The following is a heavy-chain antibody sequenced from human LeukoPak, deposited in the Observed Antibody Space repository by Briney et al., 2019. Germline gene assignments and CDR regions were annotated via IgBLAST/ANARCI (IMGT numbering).Heavy chain of an antibody. CDR2: IYPGDSDT. CDR1: GYSFTSYW. CDR3: ARYITTVTSGMDV. V-gene: IGHV5-51*01. J-gene: IGHJ6*02. Sequence: PGESLKVSCKGSGYSFTSYWIGWVRQMPGKGLEWMGIIYPGDSDTRYSPSFQGQVTISADKSISTAYQQWSSLKASDTAMYYCARYITTVTSGMDVWGQGTTVTVSS. D-gene: IGHD4-17*01.